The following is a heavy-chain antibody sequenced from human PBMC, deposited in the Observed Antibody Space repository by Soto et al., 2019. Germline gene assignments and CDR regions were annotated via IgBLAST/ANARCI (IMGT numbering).Heavy chain of an antibody. CDR3: ARVSGYYLPDY. V-gene: IGHV1-3*05. Sequence: QVQLVQSGADEKKPGASVKVSCKASGYTFTNYATHWVRQAPGQRLEWMGWINAGNGNTKYSQKFQGRVTITRDTSASTAYMELSSLRSEDTAVYYCARVSGYYLPDYWGQGTLVTVSS. J-gene: IGHJ4*02. CDR1: GYTFTNYA. CDR2: INAGNGNT. D-gene: IGHD5-12*01.